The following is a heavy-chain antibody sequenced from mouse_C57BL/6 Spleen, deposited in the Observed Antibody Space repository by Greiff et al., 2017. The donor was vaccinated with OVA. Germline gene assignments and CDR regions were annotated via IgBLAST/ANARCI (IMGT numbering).Heavy chain of an antibody. CDR3: ARGSSDFDY. V-gene: IGHV1-59*01. D-gene: IGHD3-2*02. J-gene: IGHJ2*01. CDR2: IDPSDSYT. Sequence: QVQLQQPGAELVRPGTSVKLSCKASGYTFTSYWMHWVKQRPGQGLEWIGVIDPSDSYTNYNQKFKGKATLTVDTSSSTAYMQLSSLTSEDSAVYYCARGSSDFDYWGQGTTITVSS. CDR1: GYTFTSYW.